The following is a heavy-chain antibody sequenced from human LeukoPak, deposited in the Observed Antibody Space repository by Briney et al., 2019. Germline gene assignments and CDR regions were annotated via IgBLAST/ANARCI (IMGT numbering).Heavy chain of an antibody. CDR1: GFTFSSYI. CDR2: ISGSSSYI. V-gene: IGHV3-21*01. CDR3: ARPLPNSPTSFDY. Sequence: GGSLRLSCAASGFTFSSYIMNWVRQAPGKGLEWVSSISGSSSYIYYADSVKVRFTISRDNAKNSLYLQMNSLRAEDTAVYYCARPLPNSPTSFDYWDQGTLVTVSS. J-gene: IGHJ4*02.